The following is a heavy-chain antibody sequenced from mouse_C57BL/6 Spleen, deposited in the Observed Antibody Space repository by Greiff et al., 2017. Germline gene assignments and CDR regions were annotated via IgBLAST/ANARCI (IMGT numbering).Heavy chain of an antibody. CDR1: GYAFTNYL. V-gene: IGHV1-54*01. D-gene: IGHD2-2*01. Sequence: QVQLQQSGAELVRPGTSVKVSCKASGYAFTNYLIAWVKQRPGQGLEWIGVINPGSGGTNYNEKFKGKATLTADKSSSTAYMQLSSLTSEDSAVYFCAREGAIYYGYDGRFDYWGQGTTLTVSS. J-gene: IGHJ2*01. CDR2: INPGSGGT. CDR3: AREGAIYYGYDGRFDY.